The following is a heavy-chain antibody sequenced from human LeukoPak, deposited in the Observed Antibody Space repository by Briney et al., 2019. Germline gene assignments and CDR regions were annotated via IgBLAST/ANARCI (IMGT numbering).Heavy chain of an antibody. V-gene: IGHV4-59*01. Sequence: KPSETLSLTCAVSGGSINTDYWNWIRQLPGKGLEWIGYIYYSGITNYNPSLKSRVTISVDTSKNQFSLRLTSVTAADTAVYYCAREAVSGTIVGATYLDIWGQGTTVTVSS. CDR3: AREAVSGTIVGATYLDI. CDR1: GGSINTDY. J-gene: IGHJ3*02. D-gene: IGHD1-26*01. CDR2: IYYSGIT.